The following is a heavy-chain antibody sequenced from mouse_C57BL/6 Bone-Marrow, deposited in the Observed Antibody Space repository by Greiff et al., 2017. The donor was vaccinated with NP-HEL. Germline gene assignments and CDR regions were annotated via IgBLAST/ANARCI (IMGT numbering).Heavy chain of an antibody. CDR3: ARCYYGSSYDWYFDV. CDR1: GYTFTSYG. CDR2: IYPRSGNT. J-gene: IGHJ1*03. Sequence: QVQLQQSGAELARPGASVKLSCKASGYTFTSYGISWVQQSTGQGLEWIGEIYPRSGNTYYNEKFKGKATLTADKSSSTAYMELRSLTSEDSAVYFGARCYYGSSYDWYFDVWGTGTTVTVSS. D-gene: IGHD1-1*01. V-gene: IGHV1-81*01.